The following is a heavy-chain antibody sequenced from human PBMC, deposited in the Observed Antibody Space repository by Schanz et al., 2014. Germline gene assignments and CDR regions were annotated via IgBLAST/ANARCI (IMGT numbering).Heavy chain of an antibody. CDR3: ARDKGGYYPFDY. Sequence: EVQLVASGGGLVKPGGSLRLSCAASGFTVNTYKMNWVRQGPGKGLEWVSSMSSSGTYIYYADSVKGRFTISRDNANNSLYLHMSSLRAEDTAVYYCARDKGGYYPFDYWGQGTLVTVSS. CDR1: GFTVNTYK. J-gene: IGHJ4*02. V-gene: IGHV3-21*01. CDR2: MSSSGTYI. D-gene: IGHD3-3*01.